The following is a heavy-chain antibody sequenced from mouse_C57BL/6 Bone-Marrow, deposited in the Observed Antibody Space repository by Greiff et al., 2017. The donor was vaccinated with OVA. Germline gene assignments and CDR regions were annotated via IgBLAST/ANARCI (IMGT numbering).Heavy chain of an antibody. V-gene: IGHV1-42*01. CDR1: GYSFTGYY. CDR3: ARPIYDGYSAAY. J-gene: IGHJ3*01. CDR2: INPSTGGT. Sequence: VQLQQSGPELVKPGASVTISCKASGYSFTGYYMNWVKQSPEKSLEWIGEINPSTGGTTYNQKFKAKATLTVDKSSSTAYMQLKSLTSEDSAVYYCARPIYDGYSAAYWGQGTLVTVSA. D-gene: IGHD2-3*01.